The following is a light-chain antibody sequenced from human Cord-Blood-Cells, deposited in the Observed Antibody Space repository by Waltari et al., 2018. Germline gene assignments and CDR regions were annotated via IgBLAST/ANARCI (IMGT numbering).Light chain of an antibody. Sequence: QSALTQPASVSGSPGQSIPIPCTGTSSDVVGYNYVSWYQQHPGKAPKLMIYAVSNRPSGVSNRFSGSKSGNTASLTISGLQAEDEADYYCSSYTSSSTLVFGGGTKLTVL. CDR3: SSYTSSSTLV. J-gene: IGLJ2*01. V-gene: IGLV2-14*01. CDR1: SSDVVGYNY. CDR2: AVS.